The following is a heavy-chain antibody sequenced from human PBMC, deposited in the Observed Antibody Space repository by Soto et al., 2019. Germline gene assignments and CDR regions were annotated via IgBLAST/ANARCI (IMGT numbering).Heavy chain of an antibody. CDR1: GFTFSSYG. V-gene: IGHV3-30*03. CDR2: ISYDESDI. CDR3: ARDRGYDAHDYYYNAMDV. J-gene: IGHJ6*02. D-gene: IGHD2-15*01. Sequence: PGGSLRLSCAASGFTFSSYGMHWVRQAPGKGLEWVAVISYDESDIYYSDSLKGRFTISRDNSKNTLYLQMSSLRPEDTAVYYCARDRGYDAHDYYYNAMDVWGQGTTVTVSS.